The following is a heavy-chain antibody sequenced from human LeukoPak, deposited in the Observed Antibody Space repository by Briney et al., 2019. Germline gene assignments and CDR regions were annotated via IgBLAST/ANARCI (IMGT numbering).Heavy chain of an antibody. CDR1: GGTFSSYA. CDR2: IIPIFGTA. Sequence: SVKVSCKASGGTFSSYAISWVRQAPGQGLEWMGGIIPIFGTANYAQKFQGRVTITADESTSTAYMELSSLRSEDTAVYYCARSHCSGGSCYPRIVYYYGMDVWGQGTTVTVSS. J-gene: IGHJ6*02. CDR3: ARSHCSGGSCYPRIVYYYGMDV. D-gene: IGHD2-15*01. V-gene: IGHV1-69*13.